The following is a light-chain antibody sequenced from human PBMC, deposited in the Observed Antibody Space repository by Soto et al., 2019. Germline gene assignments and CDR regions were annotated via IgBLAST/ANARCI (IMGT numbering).Light chain of an antibody. J-gene: IGKJ1*01. Sequence: EIVLMQSPGTLSLSPGERATLSCRASQSVSSSYLAWYQQKPDQAPRLLIYGASSRATGIPDRFSGSGSGTDFTLTISRLEPEDFAVYYCQQYGSSPRTFGQGTKVDIK. CDR3: QQYGSSPRT. V-gene: IGKV3-20*01. CDR2: GAS. CDR1: QSVSSSY.